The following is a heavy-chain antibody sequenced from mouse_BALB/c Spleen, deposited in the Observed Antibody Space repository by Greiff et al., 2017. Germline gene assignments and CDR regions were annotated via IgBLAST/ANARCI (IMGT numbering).Heavy chain of an antibody. V-gene: IGHV1-63*02. CDR1: GYTFTNYW. J-gene: IGHJ4*01. D-gene: IGHD2-1*01. Sequence: VQLQQSGAELVRPGTSVKISCKASGYTFTNYWLGWVKQRPGHGLEWIGDIYPGGGYTNYNEKFKGKATLTADTSSSTAYMQLSSLTSEDSAVYFCARLPYGTSYYYAMDYWGQVTSVTVSS. CDR2: IYPGGGYT. CDR3: ARLPYGTSYYYAMDY.